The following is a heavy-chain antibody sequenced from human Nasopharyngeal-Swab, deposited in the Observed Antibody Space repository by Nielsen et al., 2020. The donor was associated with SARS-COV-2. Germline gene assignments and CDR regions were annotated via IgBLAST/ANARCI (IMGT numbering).Heavy chain of an antibody. CDR1: GFTFSPYT. J-gene: IGHJ4*02. Sequence: GGSLRLSCATSGFTFSPYTMTWVRQAPGKGLQWISYITSGNSVQYADSVRGRFTISRDNAKNSLYLQMNSRTAEDTAVYYCARERGGGYGDYWGQGTLVTVSS. D-gene: IGHD5-12*01. CDR2: ITSGNSV. CDR3: ARERGGGYGDY. V-gene: IGHV3-48*04.